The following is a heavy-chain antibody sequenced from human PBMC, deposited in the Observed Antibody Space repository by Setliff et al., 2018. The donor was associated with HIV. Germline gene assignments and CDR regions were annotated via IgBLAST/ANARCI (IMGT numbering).Heavy chain of an antibody. Sequence: PSETLSLTCSVSGYSINTAYYWGWIRQSPGKGLEYIGDVSYSGATMYTNYNPSLESRVTVSEDTSRHQFSLKLTSVTADDTGIYYCARGPPFAYWGQGLLVTVSS. CDR3: ARGPPFAY. CDR1: GYSINTAYY. V-gene: IGHV4-38-2*02. J-gene: IGHJ4*02. CDR2: VSYSGATMYT.